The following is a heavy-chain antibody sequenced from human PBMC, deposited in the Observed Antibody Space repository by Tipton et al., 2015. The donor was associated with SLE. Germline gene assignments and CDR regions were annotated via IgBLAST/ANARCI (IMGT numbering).Heavy chain of an antibody. J-gene: IGHJ4*02. D-gene: IGHD3-10*01. Sequence: TLSLTCTVSGGSISSSSYYWGWIRQPPGKGLEWIGSIYYSGSTYYNPSLKSRVTISVDTSKNQFSLKLSSVTAADTAVYYCARELRDMVRGVILLWGQGTLVTVSS. V-gene: IGHV4-39*02. CDR1: GGSISSSSYY. CDR2: IYYSGST. CDR3: ARELRDMVRGVILL.